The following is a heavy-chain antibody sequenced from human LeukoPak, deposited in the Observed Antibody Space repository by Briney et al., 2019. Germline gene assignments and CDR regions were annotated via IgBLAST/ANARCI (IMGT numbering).Heavy chain of an antibody. CDR1: GGSISSSSYY. CDR2: IYYSGST. D-gene: IGHD3-3*01. V-gene: IGHV4-39*01. CDR3: ASRVALRFLEWFDY. J-gene: IGHJ4*02. Sequence: SETLSLTCTVSGGSISSSSYYWGWIRQPPGKGLEWIGSIYYSGSTYYNPSLKSRVTISVDTSKNQFSLKLSSATAADTAVYYCASRVALRFLEWFDYWGQGTLVTVSS.